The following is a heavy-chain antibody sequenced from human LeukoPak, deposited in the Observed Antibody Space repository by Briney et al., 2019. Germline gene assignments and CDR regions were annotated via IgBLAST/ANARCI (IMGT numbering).Heavy chain of an antibody. D-gene: IGHD2-15*01. CDR3: AKGVGYCSGGSCQQFDY. CDR1: GFTFSSYA. V-gene: IGHV3-23*01. J-gene: IGHJ4*02. CDR2: ISGSGGST. Sequence: QTGGSLRLSCAASGFTFSSYAMSWVRQAPGKGLKWVSAISGSGGSTYYADSVKGRIAISRDNSKNTLYLQMNSLRAEDTAVYYCAKGVGYCSGGSCQQFDYWGQGTLVTVSS.